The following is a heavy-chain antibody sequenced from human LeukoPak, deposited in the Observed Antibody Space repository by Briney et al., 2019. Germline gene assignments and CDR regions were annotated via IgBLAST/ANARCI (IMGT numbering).Heavy chain of an antibody. Sequence: PGGSLRLSCAASGFTFSSYSMNWVRQAPGKGLEWLSLIYSGDRTYHADSVEGRFTVSRDDSENTLSLQMNSLRVEDTALYFCARVVGASHHTVDYWGQGALVTVSS. J-gene: IGHJ4*02. CDR1: GFTFSSYS. V-gene: IGHV3-53*01. D-gene: IGHD1-26*01. CDR2: IYSGDRT. CDR3: ARVVGASHHTVDY.